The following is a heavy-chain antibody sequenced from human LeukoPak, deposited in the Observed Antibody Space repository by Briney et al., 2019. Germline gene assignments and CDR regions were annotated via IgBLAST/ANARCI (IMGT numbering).Heavy chain of an antibody. CDR3: ARVKIPGNGDYGLGDY. Sequence: GGSLRLSCAASGFTFSSYWMNWVRQAPGKGLVWVSRINSDGSITTYADSVKGRFTISRDNAKNTLYLQMHSLRAEDTAVYYCARVKIPGNGDYGLGDYWGQGTLVTVSS. D-gene: IGHD4-17*01. V-gene: IGHV3-74*01. CDR2: INSDGSIT. CDR1: GFTFSSYW. J-gene: IGHJ4*02.